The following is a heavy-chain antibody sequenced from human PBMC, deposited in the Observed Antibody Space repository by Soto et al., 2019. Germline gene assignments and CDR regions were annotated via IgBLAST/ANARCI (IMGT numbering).Heavy chain of an antibody. J-gene: IGHJ6*02. CDR3: ARDLFYDTLTGSQYYYYGMDV. Sequence: PGGSLRLSCAASGFTFSSYEMNWVRQAPGKGLEWVSYISSSGSTIYYADSVKGRFTISRDNAKNSLYLQMNSLRAEDTAVYCCARDLFYDTLTGSQYYYYGMDVWGQGTTVTVSS. D-gene: IGHD3-9*01. V-gene: IGHV3-48*03. CDR1: GFTFSSYE. CDR2: ISSSGSTI.